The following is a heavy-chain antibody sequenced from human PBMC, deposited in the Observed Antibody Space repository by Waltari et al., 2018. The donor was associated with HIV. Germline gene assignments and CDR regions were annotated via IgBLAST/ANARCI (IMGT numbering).Heavy chain of an antibody. D-gene: IGHD6-19*01. Sequence: EVQLVESGGGLIQPGGSLRLSCAASGFTVSSNYMSWVRQAPGKGLEWVSVIYSGGSTDYADSVKGRFSISRDTSKNTLYLQMNSLRAEDTAVYYCARASGWLVFDYWGQGTLVTVPS. J-gene: IGHJ4*02. CDR2: IYSGGST. V-gene: IGHV3-53*01. CDR3: ARASGWLVFDY. CDR1: GFTVSSNY.